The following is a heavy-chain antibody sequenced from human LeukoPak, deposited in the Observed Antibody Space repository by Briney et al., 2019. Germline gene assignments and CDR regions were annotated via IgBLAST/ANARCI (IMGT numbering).Heavy chain of an antibody. D-gene: IGHD3-3*01. V-gene: IGHV3-30*03. J-gene: IGHJ3*02. CDR2: ISYDGSNK. CDR3: ARGSPIFGVVTDAFDI. CDR1: GFTFSTYG. Sequence: GGSLRLSCAASGFTFSTYGMHWVRQAPGKGLEWMAVISYDGSNKYYADSVKGRFTISRDNSKNTLYLQMNSLRAEDTAVYYCARGSPIFGVVTDAFDIWGQGTMVTVSS.